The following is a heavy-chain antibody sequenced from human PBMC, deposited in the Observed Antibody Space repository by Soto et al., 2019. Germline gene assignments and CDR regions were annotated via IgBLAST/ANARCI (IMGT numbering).Heavy chain of an antibody. V-gene: IGHV3-30*18. Sequence: WWSLRLSCSASVFTFSRYGMHWVRQAPGKGLEWVAVISYDGSNKYYADSVKGRFTISRDNSKNTLYLQMNSLRAEDTAVYYCAKDHRNRGWFDPWGQGTLVTVSS. J-gene: IGHJ5*02. CDR1: VFTFSRYG. CDR2: ISYDGSNK. CDR3: AKDHRNRGWFDP.